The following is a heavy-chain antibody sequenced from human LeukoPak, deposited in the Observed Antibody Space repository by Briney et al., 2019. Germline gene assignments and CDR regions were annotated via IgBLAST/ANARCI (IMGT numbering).Heavy chain of an antibody. V-gene: IGHV3-9*01. D-gene: IGHD3-10*01. CDR2: ISWNSGSI. J-gene: IGHJ5*02. Sequence: GRSLRLSCAASGFTFDDYAMHWVRQAPGKGLGGFSGISWNSGSIGYADSVKGRFTISRDNAKNSLYLQMNSLRAEDTALYYCAKDMGHYYGSGSWSTWGQGTLVTVSS. CDR3: AKDMGHYYGSGSWST. CDR1: GFTFDDYA.